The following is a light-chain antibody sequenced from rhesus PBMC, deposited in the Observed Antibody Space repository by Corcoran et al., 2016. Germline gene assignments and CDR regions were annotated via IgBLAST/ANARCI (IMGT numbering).Light chain of an antibody. CDR2: GAS. CDR3: QQYSNWPHS. V-gene: IGKV3S9*01. J-gene: IGKJ2*01. Sequence: EIVMTQSPATLSLSPGERATLSCRASQSVSSYVAWYQQKPEQAPRLHIYGASSRATGIPDRFRGSGSGTDFTLTISSLEPEDFAVYYCQQYSNWPHSFGQGTKVEIK. CDR1: QSVSSY.